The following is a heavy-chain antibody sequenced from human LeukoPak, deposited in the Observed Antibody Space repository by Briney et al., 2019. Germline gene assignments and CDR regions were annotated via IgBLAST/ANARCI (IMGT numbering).Heavy chain of an antibody. V-gene: IGHV3-66*01. CDR1: GFTVNTKY. CDR3: ARGYDWNDYYFDY. J-gene: IGHJ4*02. Sequence: PGGSLRLSCGVSGFTVNTKYMTWVRQAPGKGLEWVSVIYSGGSTYYADSVRGRFTISRDNSKNTLYLQMNSLRAEDTAVYYCARGYDWNDYYFDYWGQGTLVTVSS. CDR2: IYSGGST. D-gene: IGHD1-1*01.